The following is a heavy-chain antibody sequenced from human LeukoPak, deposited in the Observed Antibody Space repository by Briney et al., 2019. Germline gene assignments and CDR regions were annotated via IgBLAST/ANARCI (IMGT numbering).Heavy chain of an antibody. CDR1: GASISSGTYY. CDR3: ARDVIA. CDR2: IDITAST. V-gene: IGHV4-61*09. Sequence: SETLSLTCTVSGASISSGTYYWNWIRQSAGKGLEWIGHIDITASTNYNPSLKSRVTISVDTSKNQFSLRLSSVTAADTAVYYCARDVIAWGQGTLVTVSS. J-gene: IGHJ5*02.